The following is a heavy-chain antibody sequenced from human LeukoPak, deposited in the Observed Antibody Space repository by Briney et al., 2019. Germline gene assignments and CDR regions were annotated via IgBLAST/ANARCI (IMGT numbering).Heavy chain of an antibody. V-gene: IGHV3-7*03. J-gene: IGHJ6*03. D-gene: IGHD3-10*01. CDR3: AKDNLLWFGGRLYYYYYMDV. CDR1: GFTFSSYW. Sequence: GGSLRLSCVASGFTFSSYWMTWVRQAPGKGLEWVANIKTDGSQIYYVDSVKGRFTISRDNAKNSLYLQMNSLRAEDTAVYYCAKDNLLWFGGRLYYYYYMDVWGKGTTVTVSS. CDR2: IKTDGSQI.